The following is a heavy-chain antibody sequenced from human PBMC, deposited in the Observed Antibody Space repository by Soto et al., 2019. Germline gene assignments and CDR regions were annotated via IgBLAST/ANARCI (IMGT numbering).Heavy chain of an antibody. CDR2: IYYSGST. D-gene: IGHD3-22*01. CDR3: ARLGGYYQAFDQ. CDR1: GGSISSYY. J-gene: IGHJ4*02. Sequence: ALEILSLTCTVSGGSISSYYWGWFRQPPGKGLEWVGYIYYSGSTTYSPSLKSRVTISVDTSKNQFSLKLDSVTAADTAVYYCARLGGYYQAFDQWGQGSLVTVSS. V-gene: IGHV4-59*08.